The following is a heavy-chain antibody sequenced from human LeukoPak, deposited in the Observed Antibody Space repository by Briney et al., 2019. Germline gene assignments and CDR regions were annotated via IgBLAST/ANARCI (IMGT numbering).Heavy chain of an antibody. CDR3: ARGLEDSSSWLLGPRRVRYYYMDV. Sequence: ASVQVSCKASGYTFTSYDINWVRQATGQGLAWMGWMNPNSGNTGYAQKFQGRVTMTRNTSISTAYMELSSLRSEDTAVYYCARGLEDSSSWLLGPRRVRYYYMDVWGKGTTVTVSS. CDR1: GYTFTSYD. CDR2: MNPNSGNT. V-gene: IGHV1-8*01. D-gene: IGHD6-13*01. J-gene: IGHJ6*03.